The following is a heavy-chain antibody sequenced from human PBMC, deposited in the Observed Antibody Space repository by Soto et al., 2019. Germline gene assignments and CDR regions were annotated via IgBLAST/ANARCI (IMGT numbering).Heavy chain of an antibody. J-gene: IGHJ4*02. V-gene: IGHV4-30-4*01. CDR3: ARSRDYGGNSVFYY. CDR2: IYYSGST. D-gene: IGHD4-17*01. CDR1: GGSISSGDYY. Sequence: SETLSLTCTVSGGSISSGDYYWSWIRQPPGQGLEWIGYIYYSGSTYYNPSLKSRVTISVDTSKNQFSLKLSSVTAADTAVYYCARSRDYGGNSVFYYWGQGTLVTVSS.